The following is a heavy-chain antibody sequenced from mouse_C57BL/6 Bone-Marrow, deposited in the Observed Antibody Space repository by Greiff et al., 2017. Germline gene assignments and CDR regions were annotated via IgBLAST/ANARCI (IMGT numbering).Heavy chain of an antibody. J-gene: IGHJ2*01. D-gene: IGHD4-1*01. Sequence: VQLQQPGAELVKPGASVKMSCKASGYTFTSYWITWVKQRPGQGLEWIGDIYPGSGSTNYNEKFKSKATLTVDTSSSTAYMQLRSLTSEDSAVYYCARDWDGRDYFDYWGQGTTLTVSS. CDR3: ARDWDGRDYFDY. CDR2: IYPGSGST. V-gene: IGHV1-55*01. CDR1: GYTFTSYW.